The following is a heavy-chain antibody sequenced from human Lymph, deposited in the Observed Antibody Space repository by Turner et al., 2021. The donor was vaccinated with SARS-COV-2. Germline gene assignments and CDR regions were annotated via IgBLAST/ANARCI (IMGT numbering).Heavy chain of an antibody. CDR1: GGSFSGYY. J-gene: IGHJ6*02. Sequence: QVQLQQWGAGLLKPSETLSLTCAAYGGSFSGYYWSWIRQHPGKGLEWIGEINHSGSTNYKPYLKSRVTILVDTCKNQFSLKLSYVTAADTAVYYCARGGVDTDMGRYYYYGMDVWGQGTTVTVSS. V-gene: IGHV4-34*01. CDR2: INHSGST. CDR3: ARGGVDTDMGRYYYYGMDV. D-gene: IGHD5-18*01.